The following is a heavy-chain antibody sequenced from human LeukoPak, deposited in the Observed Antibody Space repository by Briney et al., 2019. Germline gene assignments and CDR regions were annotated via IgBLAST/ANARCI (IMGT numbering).Heavy chain of an antibody. D-gene: IGHD6-6*01. V-gene: IGHV3-66*01. CDR3: AREQTSSSPVFPNWFDP. CDR1: GFTVSSNY. CDR2: IYSGGST. J-gene: IGHJ5*02. Sequence: GGSLRLSCAASGFTVSSNYMSWVRQAPGKGLEWVSVIYSGGSTYYADSVKGRFTISRDNSKNTLYLQMNSLRAEDTAVYYCAREQTSSSPVFPNWFDPWGQGTLVTVSS.